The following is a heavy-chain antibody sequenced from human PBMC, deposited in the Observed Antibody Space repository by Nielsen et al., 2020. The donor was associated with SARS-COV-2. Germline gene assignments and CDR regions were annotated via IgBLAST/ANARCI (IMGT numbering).Heavy chain of an antibody. CDR2: INAANGNT. CDR1: GYTFTSYA. CDR3: ARDHHLSSSWLYYYYGMDV. Sequence: ASVKVSCKASGYTFTSYAMHWVRQAPGQSLEWMGWINAANGNTKYSQKFQGRVTITRDTSASTAYMELSSLRSEDTAVYYCARDHHLSSSWLYYYYGMDVWGQGTTVTVSS. V-gene: IGHV1-3*01. D-gene: IGHD6-13*01. J-gene: IGHJ6*02.